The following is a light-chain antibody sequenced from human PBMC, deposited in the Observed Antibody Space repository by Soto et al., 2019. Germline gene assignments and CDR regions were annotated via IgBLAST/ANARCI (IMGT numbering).Light chain of an antibody. CDR2: GAS. J-gene: IGKJ1*01. CDR3: QQYNSPWT. Sequence: EVVLTQSPATLSVSPGERATLSCRASQTVSRSLAWYQQKPGQAPRLLIYGASTRATGIPGRFSGSGSGTDFTLTISSLQPDDFATYYCQQYNSPWTFGQGTKVDI. CDR1: QTVSRS. V-gene: IGKV3-15*01.